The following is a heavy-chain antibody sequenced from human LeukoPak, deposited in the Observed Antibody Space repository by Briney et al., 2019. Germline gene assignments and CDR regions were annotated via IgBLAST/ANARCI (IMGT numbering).Heavy chain of an antibody. V-gene: IGHV4-38-2*02. CDR3: ASRHRKWELPDY. Sequence: SETLSLTCTVSGYSISSGYYWGWIRQPPGKGLEWIGSIYHSGSTYYNPSLKSRVTISVDTSKNQFSLKLSSVTAADTAVYYCASRHRKWELPDYWGQGTLVTVSS. J-gene: IGHJ4*02. D-gene: IGHD1-26*01. CDR2: IYHSGST. CDR1: GYSISSGYY.